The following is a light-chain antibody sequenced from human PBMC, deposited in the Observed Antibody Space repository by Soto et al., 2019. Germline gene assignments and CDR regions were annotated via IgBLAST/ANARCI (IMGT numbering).Light chain of an antibody. CDR1: QSITNH. J-gene: IGKJ5*01. V-gene: IGKV1-39*01. CDR3: QQSYNGIA. Sequence: DIQMTQSPSSLSASVGDSVTLTCRASQSITNHLIWYQQKLGTAPXXLIYAASTLQSGVPSRFSGSGSGTDFTLTITSLQHEDFATDYCQQSYNGIAFGQGTRLEIK. CDR2: AAS.